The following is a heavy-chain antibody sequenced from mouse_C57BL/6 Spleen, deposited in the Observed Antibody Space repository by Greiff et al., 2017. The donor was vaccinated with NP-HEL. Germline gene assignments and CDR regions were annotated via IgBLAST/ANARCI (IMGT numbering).Heavy chain of an antibody. Sequence: VQLQQSGAELVKPGASVKISCKASGYAFRSYWMNWVKQRPGKGLEWIGQIYPGDGDTNYNGKFKGKATLTADKSSSTAYMQLSSLTSEDSAVYFCARYYYGSSYAMDYWGQGTSVTVSS. J-gene: IGHJ4*01. CDR3: ARYYYGSSYAMDY. CDR1: GYAFRSYW. V-gene: IGHV1-80*01. CDR2: IYPGDGDT. D-gene: IGHD1-1*01.